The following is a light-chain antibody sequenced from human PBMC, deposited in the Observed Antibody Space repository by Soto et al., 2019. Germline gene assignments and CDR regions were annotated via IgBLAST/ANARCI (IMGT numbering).Light chain of an antibody. J-gene: IGLJ2*01. Sequence: QSVLTQPPSASGTPGQRVTISCSGSSSNIGSNYVYWYQQLPGTAPKLLIYRNNQRPSGVPDRFSGSKSGTSASLAISGPRSEDEADYYCAAWDDSLSGVVFGGGTKVTV. CDR3: AAWDDSLSGVV. V-gene: IGLV1-47*01. CDR2: RNN. CDR1: SSNIGSNY.